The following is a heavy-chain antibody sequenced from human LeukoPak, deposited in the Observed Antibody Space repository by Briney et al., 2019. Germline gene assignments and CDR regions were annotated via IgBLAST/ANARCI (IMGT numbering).Heavy chain of an antibody. CDR2: TYYSGSP. D-gene: IGHD6-19*01. Sequence: SETLSLTCTVSGGSINSYYWSWIRQPPGKGLEWVGYTYYSGSPTYNPSLKSRVAISIHTSKKHFSLKLSSVTAADTAVYYCARSIVVAGFVSDHYYYGMDVWGQGTTVTVSS. CDR3: ARSIVVAGFVSDHYYYGMDV. J-gene: IGHJ6*02. V-gene: IGHV4-59*08. CDR1: GGSINSYY.